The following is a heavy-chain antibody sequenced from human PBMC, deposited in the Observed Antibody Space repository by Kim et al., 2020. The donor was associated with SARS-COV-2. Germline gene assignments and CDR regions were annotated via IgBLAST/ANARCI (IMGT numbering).Heavy chain of an antibody. CDR1: GFTFSDYY. CDR3: ARDLHYYDSPPGY. D-gene: IGHD3-22*01. J-gene: IGHJ4*02. V-gene: IGHV3-11*01. Sequence: GGSLRLSCAASGFTFSDYYMSWIRQAPGTGLEWVSYISSSGSTTYYADSVKGRFTISRDNAKNSLYLQMNSLRAEDTAVYYCARDLHYYDSPPGYWGQGTLVTVSS. CDR2: ISSSGSTT.